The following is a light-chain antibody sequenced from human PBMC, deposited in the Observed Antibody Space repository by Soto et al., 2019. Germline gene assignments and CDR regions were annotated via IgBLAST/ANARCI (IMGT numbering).Light chain of an antibody. J-gene: IGKJ1*01. CDR2: GAS. V-gene: IGKV3-15*01. CDR1: ESISTN. CDR3: QHYSDWPPRGT. Sequence: EIVMTQSPATLSVSPGERATLSCRASESISTNLAWYQQKPGQAPRLIIFGASARATGVPARFTGIGSGTEFTLPISSLQSEDFAVYYCQHYSDWPPRGTFGQGTWVEIK.